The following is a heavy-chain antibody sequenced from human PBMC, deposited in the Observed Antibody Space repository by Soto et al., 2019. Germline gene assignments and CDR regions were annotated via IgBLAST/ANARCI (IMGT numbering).Heavy chain of an antibody. V-gene: IGHV3-23*01. CDR1: GFTFSTYG. Sequence: PGGSLRLSCAASGFTFSTYGMSWVRQAPGKGLEGVSGISASGGSTYYASSVKGRFTISRDNSKSTMYLQMNSLRAKDTAFFYCGKSKLRNTSLDYWGQGTLVPVSS. CDR3: GKSKLRNTSLDY. CDR2: ISASGGST. J-gene: IGHJ4*02. D-gene: IGHD1-1*01.